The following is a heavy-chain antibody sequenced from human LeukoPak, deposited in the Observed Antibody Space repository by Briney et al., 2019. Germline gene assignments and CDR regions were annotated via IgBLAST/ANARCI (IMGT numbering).Heavy chain of an antibody. J-gene: IGHJ4*02. CDR2: ISYDGSNK. CDR3: AKSGGSYLYYFDY. Sequence: GSLRLSCAASGFTLSSYGMHWVRQAPGKGLEWVAVISYDGSNKYYADSVKGRFTISRDNSKNTLYLQMNSLRAEDTAVYYCAKSGGSYLYYFDYWGQGTLVTVSS. V-gene: IGHV3-30*18. D-gene: IGHD1-26*01. CDR1: GFTLSSYG.